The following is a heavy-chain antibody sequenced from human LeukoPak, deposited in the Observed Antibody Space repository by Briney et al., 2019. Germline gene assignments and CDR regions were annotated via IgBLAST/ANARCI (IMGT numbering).Heavy chain of an antibody. D-gene: IGHD6-19*01. J-gene: IGHJ4*02. V-gene: IGHV4-38-2*02. CDR2: IYHSGST. CDR1: GYSISSGYY. CDR3: ARDEAVAVDY. Sequence: SETLSLTCAVSGYSISSGYYWGWIRQPPGKGLEWIGSIYHSGSTYYNPPLKSRVTISVDTSKNQFPLKLSSVTAADTAVYYCARDEAVAVDYWGQGTLVTVSS.